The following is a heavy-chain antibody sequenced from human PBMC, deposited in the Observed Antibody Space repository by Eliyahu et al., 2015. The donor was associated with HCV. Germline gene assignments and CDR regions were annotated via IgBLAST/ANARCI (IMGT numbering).Heavy chain of an antibody. V-gene: IGHV3-23*01. CDR3: VKDHKDLIWVEFGY. CDR1: GFTIXSYV. Sequence: EVQLLESGGGLGQPGGSLRLSCAASGFTIXSYVMTWVRQAPGKGLKWVSGISGSAGSTYYADSVKGRFTISRDNSKNTLYLQMNSLRVEDTAVYYCVKDHKDLIWVEFGYWGQGTLVTVSS. J-gene: IGHJ4*02. CDR2: ISGSAGST. D-gene: IGHD3-16*01.